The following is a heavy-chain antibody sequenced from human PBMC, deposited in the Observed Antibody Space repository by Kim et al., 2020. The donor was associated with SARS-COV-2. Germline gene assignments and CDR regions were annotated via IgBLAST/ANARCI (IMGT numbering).Heavy chain of an antibody. D-gene: IGHD6-19*01. Sequence: FQGHVTISADKSISTAYLQWSSLKASDTAMYYCARRIAVAGNQLCAFDIWGQGTMVTVSS. J-gene: IGHJ3*02. CDR3: ARRIAVAGNQLCAFDI. V-gene: IGHV5-10-1*01.